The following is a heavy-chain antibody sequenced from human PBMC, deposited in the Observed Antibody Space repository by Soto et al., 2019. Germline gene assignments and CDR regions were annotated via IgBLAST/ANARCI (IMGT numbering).Heavy chain of an antibody. J-gene: IGHJ4*02. Sequence: QVQLQQWGAGLLKPSETLSLTCAVYGGSFSGYYWSWIRQPPGKGLEWIGEINHSGSTNYNPSLKSRVTISVDSSKNQFSLKLSSVTAADTAVHYCARGFCSGGSCYPGPPGFDYWGQGTLVTVSS. CDR2: INHSGST. V-gene: IGHV4-34*01. CDR1: GGSFSGYY. D-gene: IGHD2-15*01. CDR3: ARGFCSGGSCYPGPPGFDY.